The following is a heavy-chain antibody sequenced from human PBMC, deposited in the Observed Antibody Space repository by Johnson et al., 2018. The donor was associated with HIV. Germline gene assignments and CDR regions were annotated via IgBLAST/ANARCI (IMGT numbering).Heavy chain of an antibody. CDR3: AREVRGPRGGFDI. J-gene: IGHJ3*02. CDR1: GFTVSSNY. V-gene: IGHV3-30*03. D-gene: IGHD3-10*01. Sequence: QMLLVESGGGVVQPGRSLRLSCAASGFTVSSNYMSWVRQAPGKGLEWVAVISYDGSNKYYADSVKGRFTISRDNSKNTVYLQMNSLRAEDTAVYYCAREVRGPRGGFDIWGQGTMVTVSS. CDR2: ISYDGSNK.